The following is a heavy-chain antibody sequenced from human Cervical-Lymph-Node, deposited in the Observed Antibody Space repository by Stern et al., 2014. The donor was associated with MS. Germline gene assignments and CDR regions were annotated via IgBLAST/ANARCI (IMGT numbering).Heavy chain of an antibody. J-gene: IGHJ4*02. CDR1: GGSISSGSYY. Sequence: QVQLQESGPGLVKPSQTLSLTCTVSGGSISSGSYYWSWIRQPAGQGLEWMGRIYTSGSTNYNPLLNSRGTISQDTSQNQFSLKLSAVTAADTAVYYCARGILTGYYYFDYWGQGTLVTVSS. D-gene: IGHD3-9*01. V-gene: IGHV4-61*02. CDR2: IYTSGST. CDR3: ARGILTGYYYFDY.